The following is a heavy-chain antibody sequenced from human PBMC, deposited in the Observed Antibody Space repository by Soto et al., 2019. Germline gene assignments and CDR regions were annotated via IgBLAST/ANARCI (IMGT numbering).Heavy chain of an antibody. CDR1: GFTFSSYG. CDR2: ISYDGSNK. J-gene: IGHJ5*02. Sequence: PGGSLRLSCAASGFTFSSYGMHWVRQAPGKGLEWVAVISYDGSNKYYADSVKGRFTISRDNSKNTLYLQMNSLRAEDTAVYYCVKDYSSSWSFDPWGQGTLVTVSS. V-gene: IGHV3-30*18. D-gene: IGHD6-13*01. CDR3: VKDYSSSWSFDP.